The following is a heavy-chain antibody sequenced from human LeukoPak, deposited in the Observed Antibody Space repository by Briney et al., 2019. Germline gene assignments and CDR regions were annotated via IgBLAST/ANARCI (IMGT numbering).Heavy chain of an antibody. CDR1: GFTFSSYA. D-gene: IGHD6-13*01. CDR3: AKDPGGSSSRDDY. J-gene: IGHJ4*02. CDR2: ISGSGGST. V-gene: IGHV3-23*01. Sequence: PGGSLRLSCAASGFTFSSYAMSWVRQAPGKGLEWVSAISGSGGSTYYADSVKGRFTISRDNSKNSLYLQMNSLRAEDTAVYYCAKDPGGSSSRDDYWGQGTLVTVSS.